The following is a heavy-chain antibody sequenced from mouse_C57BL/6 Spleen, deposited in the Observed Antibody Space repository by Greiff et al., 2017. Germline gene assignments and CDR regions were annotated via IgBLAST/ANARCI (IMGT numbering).Heavy chain of an antibody. V-gene: IGHV1-72*01. Sequence: QVQLQQPGAELVKPGASVKLSCKASGYTFTSYWMHWVKQRPGRGPEWIGRIDPNSGGTKYNEKFKSKATLTVDKPSSTAYMQLSSLTSEDSAVYYCASHPDLRYGNYDYVDYWGQGTTLTVSS. J-gene: IGHJ2*01. D-gene: IGHD2-1*01. CDR1: GYTFTSYW. CDR3: ASHPDLRYGNYDYVDY. CDR2: IDPNSGGT.